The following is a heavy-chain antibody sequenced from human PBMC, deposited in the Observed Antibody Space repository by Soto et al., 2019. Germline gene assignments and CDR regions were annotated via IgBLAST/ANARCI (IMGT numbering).Heavy chain of an antibody. CDR2: ISDDGTTT. CDR3: AREVVLTKWYFDN. J-gene: IGHJ4*02. Sequence: GGSLRLSCVVSGFTFSMYWMHWVRQVPGQSPFWVSRISDDGTTTNYADSVRGRFTVSRDNSKNTPYLQMNSLRAEDTAVYFCAREVVLTKWYFDNWGQGISVTVSS. D-gene: IGHD1-26*01. CDR1: GFTFSMYW. V-gene: IGHV3-74*01.